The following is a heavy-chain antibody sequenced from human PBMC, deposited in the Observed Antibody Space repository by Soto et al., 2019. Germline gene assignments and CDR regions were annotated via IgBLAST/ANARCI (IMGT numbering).Heavy chain of an antibody. D-gene: IGHD6-19*01. V-gene: IGHV3-13*01. J-gene: IGHJ6*03. Sequence: EVQLVESGGGLVQPGGSLRLSCAASGFTFSTYEMHWVRQATGKGLEWVSAIGTAYDTYYSGSLKGRFTISRENAKNSLYLQMNSLRAQDTAVYYCARESIALAGTGHYYYYMDVWGKGTTVTVSS. CDR3: ARESIALAGTGHYYYYMDV. CDR2: IGTAYDT. CDR1: GFTFSTYE.